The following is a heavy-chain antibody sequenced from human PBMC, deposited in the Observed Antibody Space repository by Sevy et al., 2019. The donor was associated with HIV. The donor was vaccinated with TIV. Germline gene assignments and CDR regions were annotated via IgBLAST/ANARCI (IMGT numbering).Heavy chain of an antibody. CDR2: ISGSGGTT. V-gene: IGHV3-23*01. CDR1: GFTFRNYA. CDR3: AKDSDGSIYYNPFDF. J-gene: IGHJ4*02. D-gene: IGHD3-22*01. Sequence: GGSLRLSCAASGFTFRNYAMSWVRQAPGKGLEWAAAISGSGGTTHYSDSVKGRFTISRDNSKKTLYLQMNSLRVEDTAVYFCAKDSDGSIYYNPFDFWGPGTLVTVSS.